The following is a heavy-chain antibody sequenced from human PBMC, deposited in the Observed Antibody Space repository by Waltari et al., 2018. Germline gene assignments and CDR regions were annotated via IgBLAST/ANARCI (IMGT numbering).Heavy chain of an antibody. J-gene: IGHJ4*02. Sequence: EVQLVESGGGLVKPGGSLRLSCAASGFTFSSYSMNWVRQAPGKGLEGVSSISSSSSYIYYADSVKGRFTISRDNAKNSLYLQMNSLRAEDTAVYYCARAYSSSWYLFDYWGQGTLVTVSS. CDR3: ARAYSSSWYLFDY. CDR2: ISSSSSYI. D-gene: IGHD6-13*01. V-gene: IGHV3-21*01. CDR1: GFTFSSYS.